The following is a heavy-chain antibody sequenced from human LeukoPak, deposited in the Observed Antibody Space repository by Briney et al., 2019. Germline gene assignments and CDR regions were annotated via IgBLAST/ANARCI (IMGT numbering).Heavy chain of an antibody. CDR2: ISTSSTYI. V-gene: IGHV3-21*01. CDR1: AFTFSSYS. D-gene: IGHD1-20*01. CDR3: AREPPFIIGTTFFDY. J-gene: IGHJ4*02. Sequence: GGSLRLSCAASAFTFSSYSMNWVRQAPAKGLEWVSSISTSSTYIYYADSVKGRFTISRDNAKNALYLQMNSLRAEDTAVYYCAREPPFIIGTTFFDYWGQGTLVTVSS.